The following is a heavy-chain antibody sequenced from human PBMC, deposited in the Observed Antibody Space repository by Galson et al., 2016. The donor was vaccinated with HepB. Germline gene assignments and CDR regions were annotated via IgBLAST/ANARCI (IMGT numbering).Heavy chain of an antibody. CDR2: IYQHGGA. D-gene: IGHD2/OR15-2a*01. Sequence: SETLSLTCAVSGASVNTQTWWSWVRQPPGKGLEWIGEIYQHGGANYNSSLRCRVTLSVDKSKGQISLEVTSVTAADAAVYYCARNRDFGMDVWGQGTTVAVSS. J-gene: IGHJ6*02. CDR1: GASVNTQTW. V-gene: IGHV4-4*02. CDR3: ARNRDFGMDV.